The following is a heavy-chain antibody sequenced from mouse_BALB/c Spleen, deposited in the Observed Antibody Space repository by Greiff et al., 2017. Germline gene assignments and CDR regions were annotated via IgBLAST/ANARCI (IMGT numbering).Heavy chain of an antibody. J-gene: IGHJ4*01. CDR2: IDPENGNT. CDR3: ARGVVYYGNYGAMDY. Sequence: EVQLQQSGAELVRPGALVKLSCKASGFNITDYYMHWVKQRPEQGLEWIGWIDPENGNTIYDPKFQGKASITADTSSNTAYLQLSSLTSEDTAVYYCARGVVYYGNYGAMDYWGQGTSVTVSS. D-gene: IGHD2-1*01. V-gene: IGHV14-1*02. CDR1: GFNITDYY.